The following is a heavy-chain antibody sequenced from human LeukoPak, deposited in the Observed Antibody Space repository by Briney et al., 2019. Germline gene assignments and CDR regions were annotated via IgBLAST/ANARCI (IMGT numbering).Heavy chain of an antibody. D-gene: IGHD6-13*01. Sequence: GGSLRLSCAASGFTFSSYAMHWVRQAPGKGLEYVSAISSNGGSTYYANSVKGRFTISRDNSKNTLYLQMGSLRAEDMAVYYCARDAGNSSSWDYYYYYMDVWGKGTTVTVSS. CDR3: ARDAGNSSSWDYYYYYMDV. J-gene: IGHJ6*03. CDR2: ISSNGGST. V-gene: IGHV3-64*01. CDR1: GFTFSSYA.